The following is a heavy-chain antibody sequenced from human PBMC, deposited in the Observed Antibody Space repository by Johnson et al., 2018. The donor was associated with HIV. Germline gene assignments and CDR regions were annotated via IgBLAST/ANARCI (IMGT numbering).Heavy chain of an antibody. CDR1: GFTFSSYE. CDR2: ISSSGSTI. V-gene: IGHV3-48*03. CDR3: AKDLQDYYDSSGHDAFDI. J-gene: IGHJ3*02. D-gene: IGHD3-22*01. Sequence: VQLVESGGGLVQPGGSLRLSCAASGFTFSSYEMNWVRQAPGKGLEWGSYISSSGSTIYSEDSVKGRFTIPRDNSKNTLYLQMNSLRAEDTAVYYCAKDLQDYYDSSGHDAFDIWGQGTMVTVSS.